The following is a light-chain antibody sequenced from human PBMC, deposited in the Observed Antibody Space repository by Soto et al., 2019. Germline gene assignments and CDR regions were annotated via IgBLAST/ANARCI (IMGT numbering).Light chain of an antibody. J-gene: IGLJ3*02. CDR3: ISYSTTTARDGRV. V-gene: IGLV2-14*01. CDR2: EVR. Sequence: QSALTQPASVSGSAGQSITISCSGTMRDVGAYNLVSWYQQHPGTAPKLIIYEVRNRPSGISSRFSGSRSGNTASLTISGLQPEDEGDYYCISYSTTTARDGRVFGGGTKVTVL. CDR1: MRDVGAYNL.